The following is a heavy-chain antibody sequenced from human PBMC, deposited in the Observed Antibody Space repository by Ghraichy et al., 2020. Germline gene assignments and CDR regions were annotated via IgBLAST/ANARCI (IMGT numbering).Heavy chain of an antibody. V-gene: IGHV4-31*03. J-gene: IGHJ4*02. CDR3: ARDLGTGVDY. CDR1: GDSISSSAYY. CDR2: IYRSGST. D-gene: IGHD3/OR15-3a*01. Sequence: SETLSLTCTVSGDSISSSAYYWSWIRQYPGEGLEWIGFIYRSGSTYYTPSLKSRVTISIHTSKNQFSLKLSSVTAADTAVYYCARDLGTGVDYWGQGTLVTVSS.